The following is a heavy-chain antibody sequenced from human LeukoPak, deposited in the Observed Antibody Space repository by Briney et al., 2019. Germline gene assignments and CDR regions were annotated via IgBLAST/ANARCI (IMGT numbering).Heavy chain of an antibody. CDR1: GFTFSSYW. D-gene: IGHD3-22*01. CDR3: ARGPYDSHRSNWFDP. J-gene: IGHJ5*02. V-gene: IGHV3-74*01. CDR2: INSDGSST. Sequence: PGGSLRLSCAAPGFTFSSYWMHWVRQAPGKGLVWVSRINSDGSSTSYADSVKGRFTISRDNAKNTLYLQMNSLRAEDTAVYYCARGPYDSHRSNWFDPWGQGTLVTVSS.